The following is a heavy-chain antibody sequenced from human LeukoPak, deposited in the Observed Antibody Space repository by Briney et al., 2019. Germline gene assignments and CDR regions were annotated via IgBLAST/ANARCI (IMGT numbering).Heavy chain of an antibody. V-gene: IGHV4-39*01. CDR3: ARVVVVAATRYFGMDV. D-gene: IGHD6-19*01. J-gene: IGHJ6*02. CDR1: GGSISSSSYY. Sequence: PPETLSLTCTVSGGSISSSSYYWGWIRQPPGRGLEWIGSIYYSGSTYHNPSLKSRVTISVDTSKNQFSLKLSSVTAADTAVYYCARVVVVAATRYFGMDVWGQGTTVTVSS. CDR2: IYYSGST.